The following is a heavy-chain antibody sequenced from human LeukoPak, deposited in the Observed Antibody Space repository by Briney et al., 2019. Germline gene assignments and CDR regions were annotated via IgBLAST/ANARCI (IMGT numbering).Heavy chain of an antibody. CDR1: GGSISSYY. CDR3: ASSIVGATNYYYYGMDV. CDR2: IYYSGST. V-gene: IGHV4-59*01. J-gene: IGHJ6*02. Sequence: SETLSLTCTVSGGSISSYYWSWIRQPPGKGLEWIGYIYYSGSTNYNPSLKSRVTISVDTSKNQFSLKLSSVTAADTAVYYFASSIVGATNYYYYGMDVWGQGTTVTVSS. D-gene: IGHD1-26*01.